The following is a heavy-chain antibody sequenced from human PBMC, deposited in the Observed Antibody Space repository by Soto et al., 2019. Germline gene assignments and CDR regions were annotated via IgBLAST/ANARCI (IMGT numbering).Heavy chain of an antibody. V-gene: IGHV3-7*01. CDR1: GFTFSSYW. CDR3: ARDSFDILTGYDASDI. Sequence: GGSLRLSCAASGFTFSSYWMSWVRQAPGKGLEWVANIKQDGSEKYYVDSVKGRFTISRDNAKNSLYLQMNSLRAEDTAVYYCARDSFDILTGYDASDIWGQGTMVTVSS. J-gene: IGHJ3*02. D-gene: IGHD3-9*01. CDR2: IKQDGSEK.